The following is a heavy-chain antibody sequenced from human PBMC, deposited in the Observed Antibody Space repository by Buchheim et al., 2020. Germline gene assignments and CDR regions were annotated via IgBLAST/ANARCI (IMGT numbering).Heavy chain of an antibody. CDR1: GDSISSSIGDSISSRSYY. CDR2: IDYSGST. CDR3: ARSMGYCSSTSCYSYYYYGMDV. D-gene: IGHD2-2*02. J-gene: IGHJ6*02. Sequence: QLQLQESGPGLVKPSETLSLTCTVSGDSISSSIGDSISSRSYYWAWIRQPPGKGLEWIGSIDYSGSTYYNPSLKSRDTISVDTSTNQFSLKLSSVTAADTAVYYCARSMGYCSSTSCYSYYYYGMDVWGQGTT. V-gene: IGHV4-39*01.